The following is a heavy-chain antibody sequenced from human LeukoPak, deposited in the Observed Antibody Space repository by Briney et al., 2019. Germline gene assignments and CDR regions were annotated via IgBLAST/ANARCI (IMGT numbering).Heavy chain of an antibody. J-gene: IGHJ4*02. CDR1: GFTFSSYG. CDR2: ISYDGSDK. D-gene: IGHD2-15*01. Sequence: GGSLRLSCEASGFTFSSYGMNWVRQAPGKELESVAVISYDGSDKYYADSVKGRFTISRDNSKNTLYLQMNSLRAEDTAVYYCAKDLGHCSGGSCNGKDYWGQGTLVIVSS. V-gene: IGHV3-30*18. CDR3: AKDLGHCSGGSCNGKDY.